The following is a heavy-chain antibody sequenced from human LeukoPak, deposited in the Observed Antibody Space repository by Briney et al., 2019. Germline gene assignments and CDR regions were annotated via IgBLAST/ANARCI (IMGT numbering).Heavy chain of an antibody. CDR3: AREYYYDSSGYASFGY. V-gene: IGHV3-23*01. Sequence: GGSLRLSCAASGFTFSSYAMSWVRQAPGKGLEWVSAISDSGGSTYFADSVKGRFTISRDNAKNSLYLQMNSLRAEDTAVYYCAREYYYDSSGYASFGYWGQGTLVTVSS. J-gene: IGHJ4*02. CDR1: GFTFSSYA. CDR2: ISDSGGST. D-gene: IGHD3-22*01.